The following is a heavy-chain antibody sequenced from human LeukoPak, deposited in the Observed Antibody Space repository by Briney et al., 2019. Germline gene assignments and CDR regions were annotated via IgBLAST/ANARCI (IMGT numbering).Heavy chain of an antibody. D-gene: IGHD3-22*01. CDR1: GFTFSSYG. Sequence: GGSLRLSCAASGFTFSSYGMHWVRQAPGKGLEWVAFIRYDGSNKYHADSVKGRFTISRDISKNTLYLQMNSLRAEDTAVYYCAEDSDSSRYYSFGWYFDLWGRGALVTVSS. CDR2: IRYDGSNK. CDR3: AEDSDSSRYYSFGWYFDL. J-gene: IGHJ2*01. V-gene: IGHV3-30*02.